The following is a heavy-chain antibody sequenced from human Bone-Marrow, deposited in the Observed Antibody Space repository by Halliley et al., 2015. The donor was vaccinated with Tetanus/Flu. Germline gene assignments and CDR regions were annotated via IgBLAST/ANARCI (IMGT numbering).Heavy chain of an antibody. J-gene: IGHJ4*02. Sequence: YFYNTGKTYHTPPLGSRVTMSIDTSKKQFSLRLSSVTAADTAVYFCARGPEVGFGGAMGFDFWGQGTLVTVSS. D-gene: IGHD1-26*01. V-gene: IGHV4-30-2*05. CDR2: FYNTGKT. CDR3: ARGPEVGFGGAMGFDF.